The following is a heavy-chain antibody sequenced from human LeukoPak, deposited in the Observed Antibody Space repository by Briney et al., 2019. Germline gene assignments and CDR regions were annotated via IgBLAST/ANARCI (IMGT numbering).Heavy chain of an antibody. CDR1: GFTFSSYW. J-gene: IGHJ4*02. V-gene: IGHV3-7*01. D-gene: IGHD3-22*01. Sequence: PGGSLRLSCVASGFTFSSYWMSWVRQAPGKGLEWVANIKQDGSEKYYVDSVKGRFTISRDNAKNSLYLQMNSLRAEDTAVYYCASAMGYYYDIAFLNWGQGTLVTVSS. CDR2: IKQDGSEK. CDR3: ASAMGYYYDIAFLN.